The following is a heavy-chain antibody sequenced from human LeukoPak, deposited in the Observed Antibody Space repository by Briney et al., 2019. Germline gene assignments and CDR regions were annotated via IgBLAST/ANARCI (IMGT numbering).Heavy chain of an antibody. D-gene: IGHD2-21*02. J-gene: IGHJ5*02. CDR2: IYYSGST. V-gene: IGHV4-39*01. CDR1: GGSISSSSHY. CDR3: ARHNSVVVTAVRGWFDP. Sequence: SETLSLTCIVSGGSISSSSHYWGWIRQPPGKGLEWIGNIYYSGSTYYNPSLKSRVTISVDTSKNQFSLKLNSVTAADTAVYYCARHNSVVVTAVRGWFDPWGQGTLITVSS.